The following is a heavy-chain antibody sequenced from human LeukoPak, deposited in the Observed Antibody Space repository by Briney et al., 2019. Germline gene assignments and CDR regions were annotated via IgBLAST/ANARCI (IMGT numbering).Heavy chain of an antibody. Sequence: PSETLSLTCTVSGGSISSSSYYWGWIRQPPGKGLEWIGSIYYSGSTYYNPSLKSRVTISVDTSKDQFSLKLSSVTAADTAVYYCASLRYYYGSGSYFYSYYYGMDVWGQGTTVTVSS. CDR3: ASLRYYYGSGSYFYSYYYGMDV. V-gene: IGHV4-39*01. J-gene: IGHJ6*02. D-gene: IGHD3-10*01. CDR1: GGSISSSSYY. CDR2: IYYSGST.